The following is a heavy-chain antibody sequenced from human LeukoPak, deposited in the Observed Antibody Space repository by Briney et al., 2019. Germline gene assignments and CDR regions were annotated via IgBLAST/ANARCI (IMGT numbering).Heavy chain of an antibody. CDR2: IRSNTYGGST. V-gene: IGHV3-49*03. CDR1: GFTFGDYG. D-gene: IGHD6-13*01. Sequence: PGGSLRLSCEGSGFTFGDYGVGWFRQAPGKGLQWVSPIRSNTYGGSTEYVPTVKGRFTISRDDSNSIAYLQMNSLKAEDTATYYCARVSRGGITASWFDPWGQGTLVTVSS. CDR3: ARVSRGGITASWFDP. J-gene: IGHJ5*02.